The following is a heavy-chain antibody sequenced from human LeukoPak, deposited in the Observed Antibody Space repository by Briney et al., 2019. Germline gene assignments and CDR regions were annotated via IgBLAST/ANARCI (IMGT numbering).Heavy chain of an antibody. CDR3: AREGGPQKYYYYYGMDV. CDR1: GYTFTSYG. D-gene: IGHD3-16*01. CDR2: ISTYNGNT. Sequence: GASVKVSCKASGYTFTSYGISWVRQAPGQGLEWMGWISTYNGNTNYAQKLQGRVTMTTDTSTSTAYMELRSLRSDDTAVYYCAREGGPQKYYYYYGMDVWGQGTTVTVSS. J-gene: IGHJ6*02. V-gene: IGHV1-18*01.